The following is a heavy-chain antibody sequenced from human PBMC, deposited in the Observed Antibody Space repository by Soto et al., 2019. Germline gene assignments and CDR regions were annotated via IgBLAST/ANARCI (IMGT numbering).Heavy chain of an antibody. CDR1: GYTFTSYD. CDR2: MNPNSGNT. V-gene: IGHV1-8*01. J-gene: IGHJ3*02. Sequence: ASVKVSCKASGYTFTSYDINWVRQATGQGLEWMGWMNPNSGNTGYAQKFQGRVTMTRNTSISTAYMELSSLRSEDTAVHYCARGYYDILTGYYWHAFDIWGQGTMVTVSS. CDR3: ARGYYDILTGYYWHAFDI. D-gene: IGHD3-9*01.